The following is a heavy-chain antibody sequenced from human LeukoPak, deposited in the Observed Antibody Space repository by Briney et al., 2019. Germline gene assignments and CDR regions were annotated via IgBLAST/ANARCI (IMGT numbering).Heavy chain of an antibody. D-gene: IGHD4-4*01. CDR2: ISYDGSNK. V-gene: IGHV3-30-3*01. J-gene: IGHJ5*02. CDR1: GFTFSSYA. CDR3: ARDWGSYSNYYNWFDP. Sequence: PGRSLRLSCAASGFTFSSYAMHWVRQAPGKGLVWVAVISYDGSNKYYADSVKGRFTISRDNSKNTLYLQMNSLRAEDTAVYYCARDWGSYSNYYNWFDPWGQGTLVTVSS.